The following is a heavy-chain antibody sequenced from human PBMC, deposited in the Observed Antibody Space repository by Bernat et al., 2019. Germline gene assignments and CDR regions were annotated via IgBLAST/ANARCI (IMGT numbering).Heavy chain of an antibody. CDR1: GASISSYDYY. J-gene: IGHJ4*02. D-gene: IGHD4-11*01. V-gene: IGHV4-31*11. CDR3: AGGRDASKVNC. Sequence: QVQLQESGPGLVQPSQTLSLTCAVSGASISSYDYYWSWIRQPPGKGLEWIGYIYYSGKTDYNPSLRSRVTISVDTSQNQFSLKLSSVTAADTAVYYCAGGRDASKVNCWGQGTLVTVSS. CDR2: IYYSGKT.